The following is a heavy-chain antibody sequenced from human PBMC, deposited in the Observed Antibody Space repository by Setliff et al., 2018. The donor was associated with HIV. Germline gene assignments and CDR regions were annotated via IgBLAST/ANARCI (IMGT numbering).Heavy chain of an antibody. Sequence: SETLSLTCTVSGSFINSDYWGWIRQPPGKGLEWIGSIYHSATTYYNPSLKSRVTISIDTSNNQISLRLSSVTAADTAMYYCVRDDYGYNGKGFDYWGPGTLVTVSS. D-gene: IGHD4-17*01. V-gene: IGHV4-38-2*02. CDR3: VRDDYGYNGKGFDY. J-gene: IGHJ4*02. CDR2: IYHSATT. CDR1: GSFINSDY.